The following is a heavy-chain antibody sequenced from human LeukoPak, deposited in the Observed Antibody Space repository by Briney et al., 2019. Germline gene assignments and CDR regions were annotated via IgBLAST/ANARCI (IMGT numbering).Heavy chain of an antibody. J-gene: IGHJ4*02. CDR2: IYYSGST. V-gene: IGHV4-61*01. D-gene: IGHD2-2*01. Sequence: PSETLSLTCTVSGGSVSSGSYYWSWIRQPPGKGLEWIGDIYYSGSTNYNPSLKSRVTISVDTSKNQFSLKLSSVTAADTAVYYCASTVVVPAAMYGYYFDYWGQGTLVTGSS. CDR3: ASTVVVPAAMYGYYFDY. CDR1: GGSVSSGSYY.